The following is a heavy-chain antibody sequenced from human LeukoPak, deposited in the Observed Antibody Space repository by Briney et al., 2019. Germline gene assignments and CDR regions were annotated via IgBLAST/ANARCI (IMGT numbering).Heavy chain of an antibody. J-gene: IGHJ4*02. CDR3: AKDGTPGIVVAIEYYFDY. V-gene: IGHV3-43*02. Sequence: GGSLRLSCAASGFTFDDYAMHWVRQAPGKGLEWVSLISGDRGSTYYADSVKGRFTISRDNSKNSLYLQMNSLRTEDTALYYCAKDGTPGIVVAIEYYFDYWGQGTLVTVSS. D-gene: IGHD3-22*01. CDR2: ISGDRGST. CDR1: GFTFDDYA.